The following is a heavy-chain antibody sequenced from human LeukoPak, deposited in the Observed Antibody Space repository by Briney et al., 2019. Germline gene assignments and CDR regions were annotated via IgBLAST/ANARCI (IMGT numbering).Heavy chain of an antibody. Sequence: SETLSLTCTVSGGSFTNYYWTWIRQPPGKGLEWIGYIYYSGSTNYNPSLKSRVTISVDTSKNQFSLKLSSVTAADTALYYCARLSKIATAGPNYYHSMDVWGQGTTVTVSS. V-gene: IGHV4-59*01. CDR1: GGSFTNYY. J-gene: IGHJ6*02. D-gene: IGHD6-13*01. CDR3: ARLSKIATAGPNYYHSMDV. CDR2: IYYSGST.